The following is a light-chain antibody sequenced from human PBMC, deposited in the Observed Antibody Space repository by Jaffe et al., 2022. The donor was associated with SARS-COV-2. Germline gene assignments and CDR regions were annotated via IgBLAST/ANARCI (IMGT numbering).Light chain of an antibody. J-gene: IGKJ2*01. Sequence: EIVLTQSPATLSLSPGERATLSCRASQSVSNYLAWYQQIPGQAPRLLIHDASNRATGIPARFSGSGSGTDFTLTISSLEPEDFAVYYCQQRSNWYTFGQGTKLEIK. V-gene: IGKV3-11*01. CDR1: QSVSNY. CDR3: QQRSNWYT. CDR2: DAS.